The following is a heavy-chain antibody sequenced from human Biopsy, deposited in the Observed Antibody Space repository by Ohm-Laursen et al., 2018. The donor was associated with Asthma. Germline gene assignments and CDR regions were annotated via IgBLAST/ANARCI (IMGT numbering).Heavy chain of an antibody. V-gene: IGHV1-69*13. J-gene: IGHJ6*02. CDR1: GGTFSNFA. Sequence: SVKVSCKAPGGTFSNFAISWVRQAPGQGLEWLGGIMTVFGTTNYAKKFQGRVTITAEESTSTAYMEVTRLRSEDTAIYYCARCQVGYSSGWSLLLKKIYYSGMDVWGQGTAVTVSS. D-gene: IGHD6-19*01. CDR3: ARCQVGYSSGWSLLLKKIYYSGMDV. CDR2: IMTVFGTT.